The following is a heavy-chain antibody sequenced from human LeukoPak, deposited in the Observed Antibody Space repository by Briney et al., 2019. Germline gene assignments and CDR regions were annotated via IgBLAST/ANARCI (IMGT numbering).Heavy chain of an antibody. CDR3: ANGLAASGNFLLRDYYYFIDV. D-gene: IGHD1-26*01. CDR1: GFTFSSYS. Sequence: PGGSLRLSCAASGFTFSSYSMNWVRQAPGKGLEWVSYISSSSSTIYYADSVKGRFTISRDDSKSTVYLRMNKLRVEDSGLYYCANGLAASGNFLLRDYYYFIDVWGKGTTVIVS. J-gene: IGHJ6*03. V-gene: IGHV3-48*01. CDR2: ISSSSSTI.